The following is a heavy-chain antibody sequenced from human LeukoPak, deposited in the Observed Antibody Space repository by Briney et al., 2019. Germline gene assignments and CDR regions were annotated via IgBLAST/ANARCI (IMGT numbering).Heavy chain of an antibody. CDR1: GFTFSSYA. Sequence: PGGSLRLSCEASGFTFSSYAMSWVRQAPGKGLEWVSGISGSGGSTYYADSVKGRFTISRDNSKNTLYLQMNSLRAEDTAVYYCAKDCGNYDFWSGYYYFDYWGQGTLVTVSS. CDR3: AKDCGNYDFWSGYYYFDY. CDR2: ISGSGGST. J-gene: IGHJ4*02. D-gene: IGHD3-3*01. V-gene: IGHV3-23*01.